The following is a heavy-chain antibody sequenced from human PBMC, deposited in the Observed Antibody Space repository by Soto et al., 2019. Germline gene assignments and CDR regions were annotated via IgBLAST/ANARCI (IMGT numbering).Heavy chain of an antibody. D-gene: IGHD3-22*01. J-gene: IGHJ4*02. CDR1: GFTFSSYV. CDR3: ARDKSHDSSGYYYFDY. CDR2: ISYDGSNK. Sequence: GGSLRLSCAASGFTFSSYVMHWVRQAPGKGLEWVVIISYDGSNKYYADSVKGRFTISRDNSKNTLYLQMNSLRAEDTAVYYCARDKSHDSSGYYYFDYWGQGSLVTVSS. V-gene: IGHV3-30-3*01.